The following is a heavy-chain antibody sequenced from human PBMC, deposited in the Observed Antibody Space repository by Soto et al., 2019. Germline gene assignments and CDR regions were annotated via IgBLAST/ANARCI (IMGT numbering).Heavy chain of an antibody. J-gene: IGHJ6*02. CDR1: GDSFTSYW. CDR3: ARAPGPEVAASLEYYYFSGMDV. Sequence: EESLKISCDASGDSFTSYWIGWVRQMPWKGLEWMGIIHPGDSDTKYSPSFQGQVTISVDKSITTAYLQWSSLKASDTAMYYCARAPGPEVAASLEYYYFSGMDVWGQGTTVTVSS. D-gene: IGHD2-15*01. CDR2: IHPGDSDT. V-gene: IGHV5-51*01.